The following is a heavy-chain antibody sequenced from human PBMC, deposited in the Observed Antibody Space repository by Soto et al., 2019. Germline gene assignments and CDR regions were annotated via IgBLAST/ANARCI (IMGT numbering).Heavy chain of an antibody. CDR1: GFTFSSYA. J-gene: IGHJ4*02. CDR3: AKEKSPEGNYYGSGSNNGPQVAFDY. V-gene: IGHV3-23*01. CDR2: ISGSGGST. Sequence: GGSLRLSCAASGFTFSSYAMSWVRQAPGKGLEWVSAISGSGGSTYYADSVKGRFTISRDNSKNTLYLQMNSLRAEDTAVYYCAKEKSPEGNYYGSGSNNGPQVAFDYWGQGTLVTVSS. D-gene: IGHD3-10*01.